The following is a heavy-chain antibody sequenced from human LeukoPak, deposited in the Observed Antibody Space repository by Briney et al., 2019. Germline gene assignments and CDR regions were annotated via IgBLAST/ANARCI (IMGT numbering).Heavy chain of an antibody. CDR1: GFTFSSYA. Sequence: GGSLRLSCAASGFTFSSYAMSWVRQAPGKGLEWVGRIKSETDGGTTNYAAPVKDRFTISRDDSKNTLYLHMNSLKTEDTAVYYCATVRQQLRPYYFDYWGQGTLVTVSS. J-gene: IGHJ4*02. CDR2: IKSETDGGTT. D-gene: IGHD6-13*01. V-gene: IGHV3-15*05. CDR3: ATVRQQLRPYYFDY.